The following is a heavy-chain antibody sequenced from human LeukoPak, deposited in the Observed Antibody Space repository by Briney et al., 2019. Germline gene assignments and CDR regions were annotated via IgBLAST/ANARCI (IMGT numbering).Heavy chain of an antibody. V-gene: IGHV4-59*01. D-gene: IGHD3-10*01. J-gene: IGHJ6*03. CDR3: ARGKKILNSGYYYYYMDV. CDR1: GGSISSYY. Sequence: PSETLSLTCTVSGGSISSYYWSCIRQPPGKGLEWGGYIYYSGSTNYNPSLKSRVTISVDTSKNQFSLKLSSVTAADTAVYYCARGKKILNSGYYYYYMDVWGKGTTVTVSS. CDR2: IYYSGST.